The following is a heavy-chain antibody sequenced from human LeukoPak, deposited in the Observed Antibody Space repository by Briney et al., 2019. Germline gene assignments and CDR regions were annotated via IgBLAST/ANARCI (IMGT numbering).Heavy chain of an antibody. CDR3: ARLGENGLLTGYFYP. CDR1: GHTFTGYY. CDR2: INPNSGGT. Sequence: ASVKVSCKASGHTFTGYYMHWVRQAPGQGLEWMGWINPNSGGTNYAQKFQGRVTMTGDTSISTAYMDLSRLRSDDTAVYYCARLGENGLLTGYFYPWGQGTLVTVSS. D-gene: IGHD3-9*01. V-gene: IGHV1-2*02. J-gene: IGHJ5*02.